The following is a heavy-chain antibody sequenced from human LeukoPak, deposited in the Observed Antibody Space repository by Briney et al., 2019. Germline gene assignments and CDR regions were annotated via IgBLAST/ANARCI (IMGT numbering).Heavy chain of an antibody. V-gene: IGHV3-33*01. CDR3: ARDKAGYFDY. Sequence: GRSLRLSCAASGFTFSSYGMHWVRQAPGKGLEWVAVIWYDGSNKYYADSVKGRFTISRDNSKNTLYLQMNSLRAEDTAVYHCARDKAGYFDYWGQGTLVTVSS. CDR2: IWYDGSNK. CDR1: GFTFSSYG. J-gene: IGHJ4*02.